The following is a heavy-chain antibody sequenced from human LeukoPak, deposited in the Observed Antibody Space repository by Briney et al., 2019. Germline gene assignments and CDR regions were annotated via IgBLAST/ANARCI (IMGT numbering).Heavy chain of an antibody. CDR2: INPHSGGT. J-gene: IGHJ4*02. CDR1: EYIFTDYY. CDR3: ARGGDNYDILTQ. D-gene: IGHD3-9*01. V-gene: IGHV1-2*02. Sequence: ASMEVSCKASEYIFTDYYIHWVRQAPGEGLEWMGWINPHSGGTNYAQNFQYRVTMTGDTSISTAYMELSRLISDDTAIYYCARGGDNYDILTQWGQGTLVTVSS.